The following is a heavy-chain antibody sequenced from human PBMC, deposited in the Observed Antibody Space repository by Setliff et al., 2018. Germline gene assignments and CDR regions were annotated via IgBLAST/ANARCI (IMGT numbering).Heavy chain of an antibody. CDR2: ISIYTGNA. V-gene: IGHV1-18*01. CDR3: ARDQFRNSGGLYS. CDR1: GYTFSDYG. Sequence: ASVKVSCKASGYTFSDYGITWVRQAPGQGLEWMGWISIYTGNAYYAHKLQGRVTMTTDTSTDTAYLELSSLRADDTAMYYCARDQFRNSGGLYSWGQGILVTVSS. J-gene: IGHJ5*02. D-gene: IGHD1-7*01.